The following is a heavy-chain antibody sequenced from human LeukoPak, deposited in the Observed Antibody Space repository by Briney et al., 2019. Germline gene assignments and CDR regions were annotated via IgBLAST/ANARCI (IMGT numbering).Heavy chain of an antibody. CDR1: GFTFSSYA. V-gene: IGHV3-23*01. CDR2: ISGSGGST. Sequence: PGGSLRLSCAASGFTFSSYAMSWVRQAPGKGLEWVSAISGSGGSTYYADSVKGRFTISRDNSKNTLYLQMNSLRAEDTAAYYCAKLITVTTWYFQHWGQGTLVTVSS. D-gene: IGHD4-17*01. J-gene: IGHJ1*01. CDR3: AKLITVTTWYFQH.